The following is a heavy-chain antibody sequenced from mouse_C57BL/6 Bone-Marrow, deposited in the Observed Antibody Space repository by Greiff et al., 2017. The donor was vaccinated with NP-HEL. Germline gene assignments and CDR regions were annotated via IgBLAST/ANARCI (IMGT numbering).Heavy chain of an antibody. CDR3: ARRGFSTTVVATFDYFDY. CDR1: GYTFTDYY. V-gene: IGHV1-76*01. CDR2: IYPGSGTT. D-gene: IGHD1-1*01. Sequence: QVQLQQSGAELVRPGASVKLSCKASGYTFTDYYINWVKQRPGQGLEWIARIYPGSGTTYYNEKFKGKATLTAEKSSSTDYMQLSSLTSEDSAVYFCARRGFSTTVVATFDYFDYWGQGTTLTVSS. J-gene: IGHJ2*01.